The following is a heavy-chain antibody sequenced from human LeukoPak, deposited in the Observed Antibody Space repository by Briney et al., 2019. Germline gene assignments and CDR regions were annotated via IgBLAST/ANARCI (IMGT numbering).Heavy chain of an antibody. CDR1: GFIFSRAW. CDR2: IRQDGGEK. Sequence: GGSLRLSCTGSGFIFSRAWMTWVRQAPGKGLEWVASIRQDGGEKYYVDSVKGRFTISRDNAKNSLYLQMSSLRAEDTAVYYCARDGTAPGLYFDLWGQGTLVAVSS. V-gene: IGHV3-7*01. J-gene: IGHJ4*01. CDR3: ARDGTAPGLYFDL. D-gene: IGHD6-13*01.